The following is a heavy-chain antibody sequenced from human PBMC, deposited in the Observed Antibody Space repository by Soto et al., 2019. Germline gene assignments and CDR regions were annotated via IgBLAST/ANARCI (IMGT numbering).Heavy chain of an antibody. CDR2: IYYSAST. Sequence: SETLSLTCTVSGGSISSSGYYWGWIRQPPGKGLEWIGIIYYSASTYYSPSLKSRATISVDTSKNQFSLNLTSVTAADTAVYFCGRQEDSSTFYRVYYFDYGGRGTLVTVSS. CDR1: GGSISSSGYY. D-gene: IGHD6-19*01. V-gene: IGHV4-39*01. CDR3: GRQEDSSTFYRVYYFDY. J-gene: IGHJ4*02.